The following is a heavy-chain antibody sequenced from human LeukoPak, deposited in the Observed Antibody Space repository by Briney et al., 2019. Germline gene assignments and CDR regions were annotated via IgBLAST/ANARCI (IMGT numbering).Heavy chain of an antibody. D-gene: IGHD6-19*01. CDR1: GVSVNGYV. Sequence: GGSLRLSCEGSGVSVNGYVMSWVRQAPGQGLEWIAVTGGSDDNRHYADSVKGRFTISRDNSENRLFLQMNSLRPDDSSLYYCTKDLMSGFSSGWYFAYWGQGTLVTVSS. CDR3: TKDLMSGFSSGWYFAY. J-gene: IGHJ4*02. V-gene: IGHV3-23*01. CDR2: TGGSDDNR.